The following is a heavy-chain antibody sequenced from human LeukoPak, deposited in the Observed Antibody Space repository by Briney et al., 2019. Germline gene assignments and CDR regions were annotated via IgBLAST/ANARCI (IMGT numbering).Heavy chain of an antibody. D-gene: IGHD6-13*01. CDR3: ARGQQLDLYYFDY. V-gene: IGHV1-69*05. J-gene: IGHJ4*02. CDR2: IIPIFGTA. Sequence: GSSVKVSCKASGGTFSSYAISWVRQAPGQGLEWMGGIIPIFGTANYAEKFQGRVTITTDEPTSTAYMELSSLRSEDTAVYYCARGQQLDLYYFDYWGQGTLVTVSS. CDR1: GGTFSSYA.